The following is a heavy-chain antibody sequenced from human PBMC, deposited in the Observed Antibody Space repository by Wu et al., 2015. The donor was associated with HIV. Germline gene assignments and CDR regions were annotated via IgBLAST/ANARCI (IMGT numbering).Heavy chain of an antibody. V-gene: IGHV1-69*05. CDR1: GGTLRRDA. D-gene: IGHD5-12*01. CDR2: IIPIFNTP. J-gene: IGHJ6*02. Sequence: QVQLVQSGAEVKKPGSSVKVSCKASGGTLRRDAFRWLRQAPGQGLEWIGGIIPIFNTPNYAQKFQGRVTITTDDSTSTMYMELSSLKSEDTAVYYCARNTDSVATSLYSLGVWGQGTVVTVSS. CDR3: ARNTDSVATSLYSLGV.